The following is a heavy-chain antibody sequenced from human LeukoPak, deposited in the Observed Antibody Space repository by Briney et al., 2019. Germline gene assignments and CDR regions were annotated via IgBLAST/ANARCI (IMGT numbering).Heavy chain of an antibody. J-gene: IGHJ4*02. D-gene: IGHD3-22*01. CDR1: GYSISSGYY. V-gene: IGHV4-38-2*02. CDR2: IYHSGST. CDR3: ARDSEDYYDSSGYYDY. Sequence: SETLSLTCTVSGYSISSGYYWGWIRQPPGKGLEWIGSIYHSGSTYYNPSLKSRVTISVDTSKNQFSLKLSSVTAADTAVYYCARDSEDYYDSSGYYDYWGQGTLVTVSS.